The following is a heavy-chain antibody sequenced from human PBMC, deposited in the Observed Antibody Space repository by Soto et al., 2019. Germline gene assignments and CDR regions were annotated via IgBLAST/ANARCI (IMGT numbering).Heavy chain of an antibody. V-gene: IGHV4-39*01. CDR1: GGSISRSLSY. J-gene: IGHJ4*02. D-gene: IGHD2-21*02. CDR2: IYYSGTT. CDR3: ARHVSGHGDCRFDY. Sequence: QLQLQASGPGLVKPSETLSLTCSVSGGSISRSLSYWGWIRQPPGQGLEWIGSIYYSGTTYYKPSLKSRVTISLDTSKNQFSLKLTSVTAADTAVDYCARHVSGHGDCRFDYWGQGTLVTVSS.